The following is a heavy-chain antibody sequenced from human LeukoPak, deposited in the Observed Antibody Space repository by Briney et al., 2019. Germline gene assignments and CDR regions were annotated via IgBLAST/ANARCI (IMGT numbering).Heavy chain of an antibody. D-gene: IGHD6-13*01. Sequence: PSETLSLTCTVSGGSISSSSYYWGWIRQPPGKGLEWIGSIYYSGSTYYNPSLKSRVTISVDTSKNQFSLNLSSVTAADTAVYYCAGISSSWLTDYWGQGTLVTVSS. CDR2: IYYSGST. V-gene: IGHV4-39*01. CDR3: AGISSSWLTDY. CDR1: GGSISSSSYY. J-gene: IGHJ4*02.